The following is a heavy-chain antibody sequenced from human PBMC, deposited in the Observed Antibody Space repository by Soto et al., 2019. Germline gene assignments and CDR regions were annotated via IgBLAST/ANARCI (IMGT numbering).Heavy chain of an antibody. CDR3: ARVFDAFDI. CDR1: GFTFDDYA. Sequence: VQLVESGGGLVQPGRSLRLSCAASGFTFDDYAMHWVRQAPGKGLEWVSVIYTGGSTYYADSVKGRLTISRDNSKNTLYLQMNSLRAEDTAVYYCARVFDAFDIWGQGTMVTVSS. CDR2: IYTGGST. V-gene: IGHV3-66*01. J-gene: IGHJ3*02.